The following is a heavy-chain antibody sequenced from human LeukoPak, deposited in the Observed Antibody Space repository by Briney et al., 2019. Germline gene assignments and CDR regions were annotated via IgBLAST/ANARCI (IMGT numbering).Heavy chain of an antibody. Sequence: GASVKVSXKASGYTFTGYYMHWVRQAPGQGLEWMGRINPNSGGTNYAQKFQGRVTMTRDTSISTAYMELSRLRSDDTAVYYCAREYCTNGVCYDDAFDIWGQRTMVTVSS. CDR1: GYTFTGYY. CDR3: AREYCTNGVCYDDAFDI. J-gene: IGHJ3*02. V-gene: IGHV1-2*06. D-gene: IGHD2-8*01. CDR2: INPNSGGT.